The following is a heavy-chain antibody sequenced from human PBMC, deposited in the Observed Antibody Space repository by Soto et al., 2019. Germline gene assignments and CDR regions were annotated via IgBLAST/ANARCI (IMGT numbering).Heavy chain of an antibody. CDR1: GGSFSGYY. CDR2: INHSGST. V-gene: IGHV4-34*01. D-gene: IGHD2-8*02. Sequence: SETLSLTCAVYGGSFSGYYWTWIRQPPGTGLEWIGEINHSGSTNYNPSLKIRVTISVDTSKNQFSLKLTSVTAADTAVYYCARDKITGLFDYWGQGTLVTSPQ. J-gene: IGHJ4*02. CDR3: ARDKITGLFDY.